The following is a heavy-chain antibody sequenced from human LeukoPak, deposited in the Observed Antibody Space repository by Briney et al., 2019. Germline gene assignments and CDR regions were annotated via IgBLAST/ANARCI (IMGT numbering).Heavy chain of an antibody. CDR1: GGSISSGGYS. V-gene: IGHV4-30-2*01. CDR3: ARERGYSYERLGALDY. J-gene: IGHJ4*02. CDR2: IYHSGST. Sequence: SETLSLTCAVSGGSISSGGYSWSWIRQPPGKGLEWIGYIYHSGSTNYNPSLKSRVTISVDTSKNQFSLKLSSVTAADTAVYYCARERGYSYERLGALDYWGQGTLVTVSS. D-gene: IGHD5-18*01.